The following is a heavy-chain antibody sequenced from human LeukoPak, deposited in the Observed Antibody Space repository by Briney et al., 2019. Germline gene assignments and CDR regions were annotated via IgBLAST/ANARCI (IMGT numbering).Heavy chain of an antibody. D-gene: IGHD4-11*01. CDR1: GGSFSGYY. CDR2: INHSGST. V-gene: IGHV4-34*01. J-gene: IGHJ6*02. CDR3: ARVINYRYYYGLDV. Sequence: SETLSLTCAVYGGSFSGYYWSWIRQPPGEGVEWIGEINHSGSTNYNPSLKSRVTISVDTSKNQFSLKLSSVTAADTAVYYCARVINYRYYYGLDVWGQGTTVTVSS.